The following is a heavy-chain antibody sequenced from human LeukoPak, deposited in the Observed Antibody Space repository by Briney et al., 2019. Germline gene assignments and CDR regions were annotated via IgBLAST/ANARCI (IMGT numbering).Heavy chain of an antibody. CDR3: AREIFRMSGTNERDY. CDR2: ISGSGGST. Sequence: GGSLRLSCAASGFTFSSYAMSWVRQAPGKGLEWVSAISGSGGSTYYADSVKGRFTISRDNSKNTLYLQMNSLRAEDTAVYYCAREIFRMSGTNERDYWGQGTLVTVSS. CDR1: GFTFSSYA. J-gene: IGHJ4*02. V-gene: IGHV3-23*01. D-gene: IGHD1-26*01.